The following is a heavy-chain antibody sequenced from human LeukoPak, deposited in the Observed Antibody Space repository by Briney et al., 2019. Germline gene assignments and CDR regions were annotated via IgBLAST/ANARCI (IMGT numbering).Heavy chain of an antibody. J-gene: IGHJ4*02. CDR2: IHENGGTT. V-gene: IGHV3-23*01. D-gene: IGHD2-21*01. CDR1: GFTFRSHA. Sequence: PGGSLRLSCVGSGFTFRSHAMSWVRQAPEKGLEFVSGIHENGGTTYYADSVKGRLPISRDNSKNTLYLQMDSLRGEDTAVYYCAKDFRIGYSAHFDYWGQGALVTVSS. CDR3: AKDFRIGYSAHFDY.